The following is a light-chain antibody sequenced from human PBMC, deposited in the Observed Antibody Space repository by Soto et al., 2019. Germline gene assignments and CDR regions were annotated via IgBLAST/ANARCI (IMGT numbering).Light chain of an antibody. CDR1: ESVGNY. V-gene: IGKV3-11*01. CDR3: QQRSSWPPPT. CDR2: DAP. J-gene: IGKJ4*01. Sequence: IVLTQSPATLSLSPGERATLSCRASESVGNYLAWYQEKPGQAPRLLIYDAPNRATGIPPRFSGSGSGTDFTLTISSLEPEDFAVYYCQQRSSWPPPTFGGGTKVEI.